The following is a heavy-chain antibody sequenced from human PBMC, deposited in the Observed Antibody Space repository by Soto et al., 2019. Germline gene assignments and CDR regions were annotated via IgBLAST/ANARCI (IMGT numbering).Heavy chain of an antibody. CDR2: ISSSSSYI. CDR1: GFTFSSYS. D-gene: IGHD6-13*01. J-gene: IGHJ4*02. V-gene: IGHV3-21*01. Sequence: PGGSLRLSCAASGFTFSSYSMNWVRQAPGKGLEWVSSISSSSSYIYYADSVKGRFTISRDNAKNSLYLQMNSLRAEDTAVYYCARHKDTSSRYLLPDFWGQGTLVTVSS. CDR3: ARHKDTSSRYLLPDF.